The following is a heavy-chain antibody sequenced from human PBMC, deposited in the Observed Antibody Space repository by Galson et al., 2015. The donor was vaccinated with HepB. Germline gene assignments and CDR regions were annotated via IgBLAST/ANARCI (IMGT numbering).Heavy chain of an antibody. CDR3: ARHTVVVTAIRVGYFDL. CDR2: IKQDGSEK. J-gene: IGHJ2*01. Sequence: SLRLSCAASGFTFSSYWMSWVRQAPGKGLEWVANIKQDGSEKYYVDSVKGRFTISRDNAKNSLYLQMNSLRAEDTAVYYCARHTVVVTAIRVGYFDLWGRGTLVTVSS. D-gene: IGHD2-21*02. CDR1: GFTFSSYW. V-gene: IGHV3-7*03.